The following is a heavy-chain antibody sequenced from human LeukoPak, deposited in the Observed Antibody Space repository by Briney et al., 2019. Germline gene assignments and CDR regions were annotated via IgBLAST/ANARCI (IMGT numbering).Heavy chain of an antibody. J-gene: IGHJ4*02. D-gene: IGHD3-3*01. CDR3: AKAAYYDFWSGCLDY. V-gene: IGHV3-30*18. Sequence: GGSLRLSCAASGFTLSNYGIHWVRQAPGKGLEWVAVISYDGNYKYYADSVKGRFTISRDNSKNTLYLQMNSLRAEDTAVYYCAKAAYYDFWSGCLDYWGQGTLVTVSS. CDR1: GFTLSNYG. CDR2: ISYDGNYK.